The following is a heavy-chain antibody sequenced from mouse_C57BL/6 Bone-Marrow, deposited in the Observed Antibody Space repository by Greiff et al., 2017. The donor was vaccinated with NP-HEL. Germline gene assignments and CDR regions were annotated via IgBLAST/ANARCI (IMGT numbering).Heavy chain of an antibody. D-gene: IGHD6-1*01. CDR2: ISGGGGNT. CDR1: GFTFSSYT. Sequence: DVMLVESGGGLVKPGGSLKLSCAASGFTFSSYTMSWVRQTPEKRLEWVATISGGGGNTYYPDSVKGRFPISRDNAKNTLYLQMSSLRSEDTALYYCARQNSGFDYWGQGTTLTVSS. V-gene: IGHV5-9*01. J-gene: IGHJ2*01. CDR3: ARQNSGFDY.